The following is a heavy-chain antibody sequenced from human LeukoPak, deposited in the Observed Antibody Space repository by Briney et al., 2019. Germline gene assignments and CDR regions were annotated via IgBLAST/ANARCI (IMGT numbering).Heavy chain of an antibody. Sequence: ASVKVACKASGYTFTGYYIHWVRQAPGQGLEWMGWINPNSGGTNYAQKFQGRVTMTRDTSISTAYMELSRLRSDDTAVYYCATSASIVVVKGAFDIWGQGTMVTVSS. CDR2: INPNSGGT. CDR3: ATSASIVVVKGAFDI. J-gene: IGHJ3*02. D-gene: IGHD3-22*01. V-gene: IGHV1-2*02. CDR1: GYTFTGYY.